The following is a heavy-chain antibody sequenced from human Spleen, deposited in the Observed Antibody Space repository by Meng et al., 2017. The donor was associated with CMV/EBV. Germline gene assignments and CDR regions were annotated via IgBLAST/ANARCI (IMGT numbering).Heavy chain of an antibody. D-gene: IGHD5-18*01. CDR1: GFTFNTYA. V-gene: IGHV3-48*04. CDR3: ARRYSYGQYYFDY. Sequence: GESLKISCSASGFTFNTYAMNWVRQAPGKGLEWVSYISSSGSTIYYADSVKGRFTISRDNAKNSLYLQMNSLRAEDTALYYCARRYSYGQYYFDYWGQGTLVTVSS. J-gene: IGHJ4*02. CDR2: ISSSGSTI.